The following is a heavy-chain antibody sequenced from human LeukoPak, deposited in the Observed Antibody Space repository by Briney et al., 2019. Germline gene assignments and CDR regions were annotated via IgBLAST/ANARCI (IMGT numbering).Heavy chain of an antibody. CDR2: ISAYNGNT. J-gene: IGHJ3*02. CDR3: ATGLGYCSSTSCPRAFDI. CDR1: GYTFTSYG. Sequence: ASVKVSCKASGYTFTSYGISWVRQAPGQGLEWMGWISAYNGNTNYAQKLQGRVTMTTDTSTSTAYMELRSLRSEDTAVYYCATGLGYCSSTSCPRAFDIWGQGTMVTVSS. V-gene: IGHV1-18*01. D-gene: IGHD2-2*01.